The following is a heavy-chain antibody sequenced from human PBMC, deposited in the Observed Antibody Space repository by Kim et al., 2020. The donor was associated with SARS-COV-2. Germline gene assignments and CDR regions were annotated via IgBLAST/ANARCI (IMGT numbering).Heavy chain of an antibody. D-gene: IGHD3-10*01. Sequence: GGSLRLSCGGSGFMFSNSGMNWVRQAPGKGLEWLSYISSSTSNIYYANSVRARFTISRDNAKNSVYLQMNSLRDEDTAVYYCARDDGSYGRFSGLDVWGQGTTVSVSS. J-gene: IGHJ6*02. CDR3: ARDDGSYGRFSGLDV. CDR1: GFMFSNSG. V-gene: IGHV3-48*02. CDR2: ISSSTSNI.